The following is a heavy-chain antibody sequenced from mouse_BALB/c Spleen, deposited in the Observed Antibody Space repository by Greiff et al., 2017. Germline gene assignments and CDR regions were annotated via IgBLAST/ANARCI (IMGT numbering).Heavy chain of an antibody. CDR1: GFNIKDYY. CDR2: IDPENGNT. V-gene: IGHV14-1*02. CDR3: ARTLGLRPFAY. Sequence: EVKLVESGAELVRPGALVKLSCKASGFNIKDYYMHWVKQRPEQGLEWIGWIDPENGNTIYDPKFQGKASITADTSSNTAYLQLSSLTSEDTAVYYCARTLGLRPFAYWGQGTLVTVSA. J-gene: IGHJ3*01. D-gene: IGHD3-1*01.